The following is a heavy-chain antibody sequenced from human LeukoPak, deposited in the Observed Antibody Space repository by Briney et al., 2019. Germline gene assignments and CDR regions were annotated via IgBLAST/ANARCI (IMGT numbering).Heavy chain of an antibody. CDR1: GFTFSNYG. CDR3: ARDARTYYYDSSGYWIDY. D-gene: IGHD3-22*01. J-gene: IGHJ4*02. CDR2: VSSDGSID. V-gene: IGHV3-30*03. Sequence: GGSLRLSCAASGFTFSNYGMHWVRQAPGKGLEWVAVVSSDGSIDYYADSLRGRFTVSRDNSKNTLYLQMNSLRAEDTAVYYCARDARTYYYDSSGYWIDYWGQGTLVTVSS.